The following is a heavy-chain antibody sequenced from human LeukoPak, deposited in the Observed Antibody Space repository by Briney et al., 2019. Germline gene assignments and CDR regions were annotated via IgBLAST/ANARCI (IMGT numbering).Heavy chain of an antibody. CDR1: GFTFSSYW. J-gene: IGHJ3*02. V-gene: IGHV3-53*01. CDR2: IYSGGST. CDR3: ARDKVEYYDSSGYYYNSAFDI. D-gene: IGHD3-22*01. Sequence: GGSLRLSCAASGFTFSSYWMSWVRQAPGKGLEWVSVIYSGGSTYYADSVKGRFTVSRDNSKNTLYLQMNSLRAEDTAVYYCARDKVEYYDSSGYYYNSAFDIWGQGTMVTVSS.